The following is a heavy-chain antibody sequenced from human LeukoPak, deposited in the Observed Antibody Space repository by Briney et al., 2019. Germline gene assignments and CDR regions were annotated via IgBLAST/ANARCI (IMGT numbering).Heavy chain of an antibody. CDR1: GGTFISYA. J-gene: IGHJ6*04. CDR3: ARRNCRGGSCYRRRPPYYSGMDV. D-gene: IGHD2-15*01. Sequence: SVRVACKASGGTFISYAISWVRQAPGRGLEWVGGIIHIFGRANYAQNFHGRVTITADKSPSTAYMELSKLRSADTAVYYCARRNCRGGSCYRRRPPYYSGMDVWGKGTTVTVSS. V-gene: IGHV1-69*06. CDR2: IIHIFGRA.